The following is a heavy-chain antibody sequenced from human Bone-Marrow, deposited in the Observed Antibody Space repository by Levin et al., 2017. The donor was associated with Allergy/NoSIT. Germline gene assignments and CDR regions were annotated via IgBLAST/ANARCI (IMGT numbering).Heavy chain of an antibody. J-gene: IGHJ4*02. Sequence: PGGSLRLSCAASGFTFRSYAMHWVRQAPGKGLEWVAVIWNDGSEKYYGDSVKGRFTISRDNSKNTLYLQMNSLRGDDTAMYYCAKVHPAGSFDYWGQGTLVSVSS. V-gene: IGHV3-33*06. D-gene: IGHD6-13*01. CDR1: GFTFRSYA. CDR2: IWNDGSEK. CDR3: AKVHPAGSFDY.